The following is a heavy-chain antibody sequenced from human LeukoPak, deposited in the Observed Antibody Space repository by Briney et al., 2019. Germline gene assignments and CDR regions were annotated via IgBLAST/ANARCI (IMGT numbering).Heavy chain of an antibody. CDR1: GGSISNCY. D-gene: IGHD3-10*02. CDR2: VHYSGST. CDR3: ARDRGTYYVGDAFDI. V-gene: IGHV4-59*01. J-gene: IGHJ3*02. Sequence: ESSETLSLTCTVSGGSISNCYWSWIRQSPGKGLEWIGYVHYSGSTNYNPSLKSRVTISVDTSKNQFSLKLSSVTAADTAVYYCARDRGTYYVGDAFDIWGQGTMVTVSS.